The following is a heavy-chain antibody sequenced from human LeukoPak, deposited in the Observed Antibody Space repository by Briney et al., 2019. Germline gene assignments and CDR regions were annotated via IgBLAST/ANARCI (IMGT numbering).Heavy chain of an antibody. CDR3: ARRLTQYDCFDP. CDR1: GDIVSSNSVT. V-gene: IGHV6-1*01. J-gene: IGHJ5*02. D-gene: IGHD2-2*01. Sequence: SQTLSLTCAISGDIVSSNSVTWNWIRQSPSGGLEWLGRTYYRSTWYNDYAVSVRGRITVNPDTSKNQFSPHLNSVTPEDTAVYYCARRLTQYDCFDPWGQGILVTVSS. CDR2: TYYRSTWYN.